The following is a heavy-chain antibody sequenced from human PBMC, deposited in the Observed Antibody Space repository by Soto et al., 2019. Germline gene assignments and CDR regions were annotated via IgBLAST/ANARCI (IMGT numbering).Heavy chain of an antibody. CDR2: INPDGGGT. Sequence: QVPLVQAGAEVKKPWASVKVSFKASGYTFTSYYIHLVRLAPGQGLEWMGIINPDGGGTSYAQQFQGRVIMTRDTSTSTVYMEMSSLRSEDTAVYYCAVGGNYLSMDVWGQGTTVTVSS. CDR1: GYTFTSYY. V-gene: IGHV1-46*01. D-gene: IGHD4-4*01. CDR3: AVGGNYLSMDV. J-gene: IGHJ6*02.